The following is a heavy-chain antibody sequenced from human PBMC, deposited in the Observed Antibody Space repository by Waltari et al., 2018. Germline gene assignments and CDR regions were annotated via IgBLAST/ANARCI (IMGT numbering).Heavy chain of an antibody. CDR3: ASTMLRYSSSWDFDY. CDR2: INPNSGGT. CDR1: GYTFTGYY. Sequence: QVQLVQSGAEVKKPGSSVKVSCKASGYTFTGYYMHWVRQAPGQGLEWMGRINPNSGGTNYAQKFQGRVTMTRDTSISTAYMELSRLRSDDTAVYYCASTMLRYSSSWDFDYWGQGTLVTVSS. D-gene: IGHD6-13*01. V-gene: IGHV1-2*06. J-gene: IGHJ4*02.